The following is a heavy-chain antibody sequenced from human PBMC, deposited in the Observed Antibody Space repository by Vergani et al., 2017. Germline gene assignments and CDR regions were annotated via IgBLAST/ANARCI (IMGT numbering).Heavy chain of an antibody. Sequence: QVQLVQSGAEVKKPGASVKVSCKASGYTFTGYYMHWVRQAPGQGLEWMGWINPNSGGTNYAQKFQGWVTMTRDTAISTAYMELSRLRSDATAVYYCARDLGLTGTTGDYYYYGMDVWGQGTTVTVSS. CDR1: GYTFTGYY. CDR2: INPNSGGT. D-gene: IGHD1-1*01. J-gene: IGHJ6*02. CDR3: ARDLGLTGTTGDYYYYGMDV. V-gene: IGHV1-2*04.